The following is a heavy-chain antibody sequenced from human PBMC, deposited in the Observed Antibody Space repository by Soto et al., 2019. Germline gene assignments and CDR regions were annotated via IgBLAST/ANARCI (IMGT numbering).Heavy chain of an antibody. D-gene: IGHD3-10*01. CDR1: GFSFRSYS. CDR2: ISDSDGST. Sequence: GGSLRISCAASGFSFRSYSMTWVRQAPGKGLEWVSVISDSDGSTYYADSVKGRFTISRDNSKNTLYLHMSSLRAEDTAVYYCAIRGPGLAFDIWGQGTMVTVSS. J-gene: IGHJ3*02. V-gene: IGHV3-23*01. CDR3: AIRGPGLAFDI.